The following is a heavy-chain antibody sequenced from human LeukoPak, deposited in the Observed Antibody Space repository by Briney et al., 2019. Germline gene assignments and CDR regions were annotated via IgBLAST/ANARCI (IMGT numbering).Heavy chain of an antibody. D-gene: IGHD6-13*01. V-gene: IGHV3-23*01. CDR3: AKKLAAGKALLP. Sequence: TGGSLRLSCAASGFTFSSYAMTWVRQAPGKGLEWVSAISGSGDSTYYADSVKGRFTISRDNSKNTLYLQMNSLRAEDTAVYYCAKKLAAGKALLPWGQGTLVTVSS. J-gene: IGHJ5*02. CDR1: GFTFSSYA. CDR2: ISGSGDST.